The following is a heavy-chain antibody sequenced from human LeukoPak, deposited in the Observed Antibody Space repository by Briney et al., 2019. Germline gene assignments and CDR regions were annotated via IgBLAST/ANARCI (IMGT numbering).Heavy chain of an antibody. CDR2: IKQDGSEK. CDR3: ARAEITIFGADAFDI. V-gene: IGHV3-7*01. Sequence: GSLRLSCAASGFTFSSYWMSWVRQAPGKGLEWVANIKQDGSEKYYVDSVKGRFTISRDNAKNSLYLQMNSLRAEDTAVYYCARAEITIFGADAFDIWGQGTMVTVSS. D-gene: IGHD3-3*01. CDR1: GFTFSSYW. J-gene: IGHJ3*02.